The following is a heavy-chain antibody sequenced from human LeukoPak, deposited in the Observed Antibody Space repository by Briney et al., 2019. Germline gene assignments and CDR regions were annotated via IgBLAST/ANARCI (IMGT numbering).Heavy chain of an antibody. D-gene: IGHD6-19*01. J-gene: IGHJ6*02. CDR2: IKQDGSEK. V-gene: IGHV3-7*01. CDR3: ARDHGSGWYPANYYYYGMDV. CDR1: GFTFSSYW. Sequence: PGGSLRLSCAASGFTFSSYWMSWVRQAPGKGLEWVANIKQDGSEKYYVDSVKGRFTISRDNAKNSLYLQMNSLRAEDTAVYYCARDHGSGWYPANYYYYGMDVWGQGTTVTVSS.